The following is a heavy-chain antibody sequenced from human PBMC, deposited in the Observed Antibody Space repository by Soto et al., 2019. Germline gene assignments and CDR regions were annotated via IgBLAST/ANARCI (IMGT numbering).Heavy chain of an antibody. CDR2: ISYDGSNK. D-gene: IGHD6-19*01. CDR3: ARGGIAVAFDY. Sequence: QVPLVESGGGVVQPGRSLRLSCAASGFTFSSYAMHRVRQAPGKGLEWVAVISYDGSNKYYADSVKGRFTISRDNSKNTLYLQMNSLRAEDTAVYYCARGGIAVAFDYWGQGTLVTVSS. V-gene: IGHV3-30-3*01. CDR1: GFTFSSYA. J-gene: IGHJ4*02.